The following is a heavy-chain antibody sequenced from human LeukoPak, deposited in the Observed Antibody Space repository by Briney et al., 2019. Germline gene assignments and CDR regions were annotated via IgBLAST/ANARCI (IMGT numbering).Heavy chain of an antibody. D-gene: IGHD5-12*01. V-gene: IGHV5-51*01. Sequence: GESLKISCKGSGYIFTNSWIGWVRQMPGKGLEWMGIIFPGDSDTRYSPSFQGQVTISADKSISTAYLQWSSLRASDTAMYYCARVWHSGYEFGYWGQGTLVTVSS. J-gene: IGHJ4*02. CDR1: GYIFTNSW. CDR3: ARVWHSGYEFGY. CDR2: IFPGDSDT.